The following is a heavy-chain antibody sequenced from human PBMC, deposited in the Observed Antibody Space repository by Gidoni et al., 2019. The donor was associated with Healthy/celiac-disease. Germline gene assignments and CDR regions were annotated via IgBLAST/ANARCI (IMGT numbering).Heavy chain of an antibody. CDR1: GYTFTSYD. D-gene: IGHD2-2*01. V-gene: IGHV1-8*01. Sequence: QVQLVQAVASVKTPGASVKVSCKASGYTFTSYDSNWVRQATGQGLQWMGGMNPNSGNTGYVQKLKGRVTMTRNTSISTAYMELSSLRSEDTAVYYCARCRGGSTSLIGVYWGQGTLVTVSS. J-gene: IGHJ4*02. CDR3: ARCRGGSTSLIGVY. CDR2: MNPNSGNT.